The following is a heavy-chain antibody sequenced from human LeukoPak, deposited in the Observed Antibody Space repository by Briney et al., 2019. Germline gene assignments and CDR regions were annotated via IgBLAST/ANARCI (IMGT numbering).Heavy chain of an antibody. D-gene: IGHD4-17*01. Sequence: SETLSLTCTVSGGSISSSSYYWGWIRQPPGKGLEWIGSIYYSGSTYYNPSLKSRVTISVDTSKNQFSLKLSSVTAADTAVYYCARYGNPTVTSTNWFDPWGQGTLVTVSS. CDR1: GGSISSSSYY. J-gene: IGHJ5*02. V-gene: IGHV4-39*07. CDR2: IYYSGST. CDR3: ARYGNPTVTSTNWFDP.